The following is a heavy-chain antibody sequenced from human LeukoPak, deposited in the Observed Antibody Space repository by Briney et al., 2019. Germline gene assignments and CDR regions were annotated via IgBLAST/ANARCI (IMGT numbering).Heavy chain of an antibody. CDR1: GFIVSSNY. V-gene: IGHV3-53*01. J-gene: IGHJ4*02. Sequence: AGGSLRLSCATSGFIVSSNYMSWVRQASGKGLEWVSLIYTDGSTYYADSVKGRFTISRDNSKNTLYLQMNSLRAEDTAVYYCARVGEGAAKDWGQGTLVTVSS. CDR3: ARVGEGAAKD. CDR2: IYTDGST. D-gene: IGHD1-26*01.